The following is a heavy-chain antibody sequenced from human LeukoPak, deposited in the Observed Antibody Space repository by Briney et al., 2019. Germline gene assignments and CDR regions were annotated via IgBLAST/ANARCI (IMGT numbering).Heavy chain of an antibody. CDR1: GGSISSSSYY. Sequence: SETLSLTCTVSGGSISSSSYYWGWIRQPPGKGLEWIGSIYYSGSTYYNPSLKSRVTISVDTSKNQFSLKLSSVTAADTAVYYCARLASVLLEDAFDIWGQGTMVTVSS. CDR3: ARLASVLLEDAFDI. D-gene: IGHD2-21*01. J-gene: IGHJ3*02. CDR2: IYYSGST. V-gene: IGHV4-39*07.